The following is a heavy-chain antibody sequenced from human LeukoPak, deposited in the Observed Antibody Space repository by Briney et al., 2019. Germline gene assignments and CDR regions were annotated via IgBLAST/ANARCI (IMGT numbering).Heavy chain of an antibody. Sequence: GGSLRLSCAASGFTFSSYAIHWVRQAPGKGLEWVAAISYDGSNKYYADSVKGRFTISRDNSKNTLFLQMNSLRVDDTAVYYCARDLGTTVVTWFDYWGQGTLVTVSS. CDR1: GFTFSSYA. J-gene: IGHJ4*02. V-gene: IGHV3-30-3*01. CDR3: ARDLGTTVVTWFDY. D-gene: IGHD4-23*01. CDR2: ISYDGSNK.